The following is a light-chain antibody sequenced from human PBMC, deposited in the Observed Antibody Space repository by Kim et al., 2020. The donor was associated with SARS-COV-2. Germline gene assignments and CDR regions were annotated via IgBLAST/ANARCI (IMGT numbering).Light chain of an antibody. CDR3: SAWDSSLSAWV. CDR2: RNN. J-gene: IGLJ3*02. CDR1: NNNVGNQG. V-gene: IGLV10-54*04. Sequence: QTATLTCTGNNNNVGNQGAAWLQQHQGHPPNLLSYRNNNRPSGISERFSASRSGDTASLTITGLQPEDETDYYCSAWDSSLSAWVFGGGTQLTVL.